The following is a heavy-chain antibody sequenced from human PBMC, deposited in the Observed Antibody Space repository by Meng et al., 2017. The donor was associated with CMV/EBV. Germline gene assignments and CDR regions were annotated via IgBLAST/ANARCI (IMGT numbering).Heavy chain of an antibody. D-gene: IGHD3-3*01. J-gene: IGHJ5*02. V-gene: IGHV1-69*10. Sequence: SYAISWVRQAPGQGREWMGGIIPILGIANYAQKFQGRVTITADKSTSTAYMELSSLRSEDTAVYYCARDQRVLRFLEWLTGGWFDPWGQGTLVTVSS. CDR3: ARDQRVLRFLEWLTGGWFDP. CDR1: SYA. CDR2: IIPILGIA.